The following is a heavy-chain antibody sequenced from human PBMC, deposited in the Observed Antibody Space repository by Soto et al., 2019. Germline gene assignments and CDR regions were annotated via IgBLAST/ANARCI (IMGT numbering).Heavy chain of an antibody. V-gene: IGHV4-30-4*01. D-gene: IGHD1-1*01. CDR2: IYDSGST. Sequence: QLQLRESGPGLVKPSETLSLTCTVSGGSISGGVGGLYYWSWIRQPPGKVLEWIGYIYDSGSTYYNPSLKSRVTITVDTAKHPFSLRLSSITAAETAVYYCAREVIPLTTDRYFDVWSPCTLFTFAS. CDR3: AREVIPLTTDRYFDV. J-gene: IGHJ2*01. CDR1: GGSISGGVGGLYY.